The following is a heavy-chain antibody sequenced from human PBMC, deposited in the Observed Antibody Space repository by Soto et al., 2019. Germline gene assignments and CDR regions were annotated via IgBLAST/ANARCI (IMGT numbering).Heavy chain of an antibody. Sequence: EVQLLESGGGLVQPGGSLRLSCAASGFTFSTYAMSWVRQAPGKGLEWVSVIGGSGGDTYYEDSVKGRFTISRDNSKNTLYLQMNSLRAEDTAVYYCAKDLSGTYYDFDYWGQGTLVTVSS. V-gene: IGHV3-23*01. D-gene: IGHD1-26*01. CDR3: AKDLSGTYYDFDY. J-gene: IGHJ4*02. CDR1: GFTFSTYA. CDR2: IGGSGGDT.